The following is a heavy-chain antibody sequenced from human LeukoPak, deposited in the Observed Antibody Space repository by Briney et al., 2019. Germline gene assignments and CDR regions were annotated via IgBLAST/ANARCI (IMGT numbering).Heavy chain of an antibody. D-gene: IGHD2/OR15-2a*01. J-gene: IGHJ3*02. CDR1: GFTFSSYA. V-gene: IGHV3-23*01. CDR2: ISGSGGST. CDR3: AKDISGQIDAFDI. Sequence: GGSLRLSCAASGFTFSSYAMSWVRQAPGKGLEWVSAISGSGGSTYYADSVKGRFTISRDSSKNTLYLQMNSLRAEDTAVYYCAKDISGQIDAFDIWGQGTMVTVSS.